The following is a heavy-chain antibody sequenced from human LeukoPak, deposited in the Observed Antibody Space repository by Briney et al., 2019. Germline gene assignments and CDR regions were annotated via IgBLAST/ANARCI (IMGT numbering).Heavy chain of an antibody. CDR3: ARGYLWNWGNYYYYYGMDV. J-gene: IGHJ6*02. CDR2: IYTSGST. CDR1: GGSISSYY. V-gene: IGHV4-4*07. Sequence: SETLSLTCTVSGGSISSYYWSWIRQPAGKGLEWIVRIYTSGSTNYNPSLKSRVTMSVDTSKNQFSLKLSSVTAADTAVYYCARGYLWNWGNYYYYYGMDVWGQGTTVTVSS. D-gene: IGHD7-27*01.